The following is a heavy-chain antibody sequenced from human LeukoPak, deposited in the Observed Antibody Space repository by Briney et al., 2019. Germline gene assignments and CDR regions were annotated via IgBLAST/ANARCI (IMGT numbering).Heavy chain of an antibody. CDR2: ISSSGSTI. V-gene: IGHV3-48*03. J-gene: IGHJ5*02. Sequence: GGSLRLSCAASGFTFSSYEMNWVRQAPGEGLEWVSYISSSGSTINYADSVKGRFTISRDNAKNSLYLQMNSLRAEDTAVYYCAKDPDYYGSGSYYQYNWFDPWGQGTLVTVSS. CDR1: GFTFSSYE. CDR3: AKDPDYYGSGSYYQYNWFDP. D-gene: IGHD3-10*01.